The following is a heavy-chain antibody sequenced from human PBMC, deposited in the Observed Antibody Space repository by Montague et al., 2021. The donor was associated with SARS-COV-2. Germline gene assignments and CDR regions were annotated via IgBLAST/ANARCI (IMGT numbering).Heavy chain of an antibody. V-gene: IGHV4-59*01. CDR3: AREGTGTNYYYYGMDV. CDR2: IYYNGST. CDR1: GGSISSYY. D-gene: IGHD1-1*01. Sequence: SETLSLTCTVSGGSISSYYWSWIRQPPGKGLEWIGYIYYNGSTNYNPSLKSRVTISVDTSKNQFSLKLSSVTAADTAVYYCAREGTGTNYYYYGMDVWGQGTTVTVSS. J-gene: IGHJ6*02.